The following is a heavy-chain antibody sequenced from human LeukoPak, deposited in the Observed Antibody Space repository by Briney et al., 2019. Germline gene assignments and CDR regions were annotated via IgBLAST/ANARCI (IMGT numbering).Heavy chain of an antibody. D-gene: IGHD3-9*01. CDR3: AKDYYDILTGGMDV. V-gene: IGHV3-23*01. J-gene: IGHJ6*04. CDR1: GFTWSRYG. Sequence: PGGSLRLSCAAGGFTWSRYGMGWVRQAAGKGLEWGSGMSGRGGSTDYGDCVKGRCTIARDNGKKTLYLQMNSLSAEDTAVYYCAKDYYDILTGGMDVWGKGTTVTVSS. CDR2: MSGRGGST.